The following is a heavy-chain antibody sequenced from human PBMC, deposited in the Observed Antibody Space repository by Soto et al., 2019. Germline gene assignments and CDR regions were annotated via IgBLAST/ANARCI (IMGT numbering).Heavy chain of an antibody. CDR3: ARGDYSNYG. Sequence: GGSLRLSCAASGFTFSSYAMHWVRQAPGKGLEWVAVISYDGSNKDYADSVKGRFTISRDNSKNTLYLQMNSLRAEDTAVYYCARGDYSNYGWGQGTLVTVSS. CDR1: GFTFSSYA. CDR2: ISYDGSNK. J-gene: IGHJ4*02. D-gene: IGHD4-4*01. V-gene: IGHV3-30-3*01.